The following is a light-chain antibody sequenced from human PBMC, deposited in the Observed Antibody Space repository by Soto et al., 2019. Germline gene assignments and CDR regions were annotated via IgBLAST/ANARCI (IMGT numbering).Light chain of an antibody. Sequence: IVMTQSPGTLSVSPGERATLSCRASQSVSSYLAWYQQKPGQAPRLLIYDASNRATGIQARFSGSGSGTDFTLTISSLETEDFAVYYCQQFRTFGQGTK. CDR3: QQFRT. CDR1: QSVSSY. V-gene: IGKV3-11*01. CDR2: DAS. J-gene: IGKJ1*01.